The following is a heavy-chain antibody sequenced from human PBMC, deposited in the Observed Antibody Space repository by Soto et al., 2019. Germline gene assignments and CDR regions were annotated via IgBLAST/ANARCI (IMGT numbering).Heavy chain of an antibody. CDR2: IKQDGSEK. CDR1: GFTFSNW. V-gene: IGHV3-7*01. CDR3: ARVSSSYNYYYYYYMDV. J-gene: IGHJ6*03. D-gene: IGHD6-6*01. Sequence: EVQLVESGGGLVQPGGSLRLSCAASGFTFSNWMCWVRQAPGKGLEWVANIKQDGSEKYYVDSVKGRSTISRDNAKNSLYLQMNSLRAEDTAVYYCARVSSSYNYYYYYYMDVWGKGTTVTVSS.